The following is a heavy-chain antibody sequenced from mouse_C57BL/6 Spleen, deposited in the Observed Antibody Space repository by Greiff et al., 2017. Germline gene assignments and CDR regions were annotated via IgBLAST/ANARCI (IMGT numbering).Heavy chain of an antibody. J-gene: IGHJ4*01. V-gene: IGHV1-52*01. CDR3: ARDGSSPYAMEY. CDR1: DYTFSILW. CDR2: IDPSDSRT. D-gene: IGHD1-1*01. Sequence: VQLQQPWAELVGPGSSVTLSSKASDYTFSILWMPWVKQRPIHGLEWSGYIDPSDSRTPSNQKGKEKATWAVDKSSSTAYMQLISLASEASAAYNCARDGSSPYAMEYCGPGTSGSGPS.